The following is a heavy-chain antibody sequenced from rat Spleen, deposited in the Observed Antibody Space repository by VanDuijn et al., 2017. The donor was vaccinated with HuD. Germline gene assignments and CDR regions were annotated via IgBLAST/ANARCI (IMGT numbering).Heavy chain of an antibody. CDR1: GFTFNNYG. Sequence: EVQLVESGGGLVQPGRSLKLSCAASGFTFNNYGMAWVRQTPTKGLEWVASISSGGGGTYYPDSVKGRFTISRDNAKSTLYLQMDSLRSEDTAIYSCARHHYDGYYHGPVFGVMDAWGQGASVTVSS. V-gene: IGHV5S13*01. J-gene: IGHJ4*01. CDR3: ARHHYDGYYHGPVFGVMDA. CDR2: ISSGGGGT. D-gene: IGHD1-12*03.